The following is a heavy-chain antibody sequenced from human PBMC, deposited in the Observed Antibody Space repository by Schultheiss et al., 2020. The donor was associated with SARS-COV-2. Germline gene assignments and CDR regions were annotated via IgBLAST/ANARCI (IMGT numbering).Heavy chain of an antibody. CDR2: IYYSGST. J-gene: IGHJ4*02. V-gene: IGHV4-31*01. Sequence: LRLSCAVYGGSFSGYYWTWIRQHPGKGLEWIGYIYYSGSTYYNPSLKSLVTISVDTSKNQFSLKLSSVTAAVTAVYYCARGPSGDWGQGTLVTVSS. CDR1: GGSFSGYY. D-gene: IGHD3-10*01. CDR3: ARGPSGD.